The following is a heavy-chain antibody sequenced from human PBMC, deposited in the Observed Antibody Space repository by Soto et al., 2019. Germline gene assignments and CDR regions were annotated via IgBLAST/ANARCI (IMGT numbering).Heavy chain of an antibody. J-gene: IGHJ6*04. CDR3: ARDPGVNWA. V-gene: IGHV3-66*01. CDR2: MYSGGGT. CDR1: GFTVSNNY. Sequence: EVQLVESGGGLVQPGGSLRLSCVASGFTVSNNYMTWVRQAPGKGLEWVSNMYSGGGTYYKDSVKGRFTISRDSSTNTLYLQVDNVRAEDMVVYYCARDPGVNWAWGKGTTVTVSS. D-gene: IGHD2-8*01.